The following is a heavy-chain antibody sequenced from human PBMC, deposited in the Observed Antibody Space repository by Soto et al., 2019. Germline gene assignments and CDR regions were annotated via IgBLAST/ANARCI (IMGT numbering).Heavy chain of an antibody. V-gene: IGHV4-30-4*01. D-gene: IGHD3-9*01. CDR2: ISPIGST. Sequence: QVQLQESGPGLVKPSQTLSLTCTVSGGSISSGDYFWSWIRQSPGKGLEWIGYISPIGSTYYNPSLKSRVSVSRDTSKNQFSLKLSSVTTTDTAVYYCARGLVIRPYYYHGMDVWGKGTTVTVSS. CDR3: ARGLVIRPYYYHGMDV. J-gene: IGHJ6*04. CDR1: GGSISSGDYF.